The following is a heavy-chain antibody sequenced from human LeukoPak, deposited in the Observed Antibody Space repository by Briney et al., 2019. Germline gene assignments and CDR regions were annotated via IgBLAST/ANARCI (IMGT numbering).Heavy chain of an antibody. Sequence: SVKVSCKASGYTFTHHGITWVRQAPGQGLECLGWISAYNGDTIYARAFQGRVTLTTDTSTTTAYMEVRSLRSDDTAVYYCARDPSNTRGSYQYFDIWGRGTLVTVSS. V-gene: IGHV1-18*01. J-gene: IGHJ2*01. D-gene: IGHD3-16*02. CDR2: ISAYNGDT. CDR1: GYTFTHHG. CDR3: ARDPSNTRGSYQYFDI.